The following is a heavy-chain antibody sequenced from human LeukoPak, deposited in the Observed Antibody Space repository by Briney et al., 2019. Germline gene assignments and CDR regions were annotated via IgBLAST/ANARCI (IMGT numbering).Heavy chain of an antibody. V-gene: IGHV1-69*05. Sequence: ASVKVSCKASGGTFSSYAISWVRQAPGQGLEWMGGIIPIFGTANYAQKFQGRVTITTDESTSTAYMELSSLRSEDTAVYYCAVASTRTLNWFDPWGQGTLVTVSS. CDR2: IIPIFGTA. D-gene: IGHD6-19*01. J-gene: IGHJ5*02. CDR1: GGTFSSYA. CDR3: AVASTRTLNWFDP.